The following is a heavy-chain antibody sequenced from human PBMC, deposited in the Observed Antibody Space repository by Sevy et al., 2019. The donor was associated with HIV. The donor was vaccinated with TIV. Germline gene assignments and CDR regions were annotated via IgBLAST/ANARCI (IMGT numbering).Heavy chain of an antibody. D-gene: IGHD2-15*01. V-gene: IGHV3-30-3*01. CDR1: GFIFSSYA. Sequence: GGSLRLSCAASGFIFSSYAMHWVRQAPGKGLEWVVVISYDGSNKYYADSVKGRFTISRDNSKNTLYLQMNSLRAEDTAVYYCAKEVNGWQIYYYYGMDVWGQGTTVTVSS. CDR3: AKEVNGWQIYYYYGMDV. CDR2: ISYDGSNK. J-gene: IGHJ6*02.